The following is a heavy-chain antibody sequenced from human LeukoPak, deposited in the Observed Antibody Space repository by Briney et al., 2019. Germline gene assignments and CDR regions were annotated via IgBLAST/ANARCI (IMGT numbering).Heavy chain of an antibody. Sequence: GGSLRLSCAASGFTFSSNWMHWVRQVPGKGLVWVSLINPSGSFTTYADSVKGRFTIPRDNAKNRLYMQMNSLRVEDTAVYYCARDVIRGVVNNWGQGALVTVSS. V-gene: IGHV3-74*01. CDR3: ARDVIRGVVNN. CDR2: INPSGSFT. D-gene: IGHD3-10*01. J-gene: IGHJ4*02. CDR1: GFTFSSNW.